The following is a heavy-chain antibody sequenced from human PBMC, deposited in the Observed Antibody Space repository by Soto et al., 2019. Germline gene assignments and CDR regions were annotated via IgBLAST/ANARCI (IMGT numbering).Heavy chain of an antibody. J-gene: IGHJ4*02. CDR2: ISGSGGST. CDR1: GFTXSRYA. CDR3: AKENGYSSSWFEFDY. Sequence: SLRLSCAASGFTXSRYAMSWVRQAPGKGLEWVSAISGSGGSTYYADSVKGRFTTSRDNSKNTLYLQMNSLRAEDTAVYYCAKENGYSSSWFEFDYWGQGTLVTVSS. V-gene: IGHV3-23*01. D-gene: IGHD6-13*01.